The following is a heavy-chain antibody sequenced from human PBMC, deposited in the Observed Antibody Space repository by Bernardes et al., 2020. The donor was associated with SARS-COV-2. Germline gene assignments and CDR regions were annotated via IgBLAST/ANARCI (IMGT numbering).Heavy chain of an antibody. Sequence: GESLKSSGKGSGYSFTRYWIGWVRPIPGKGLEWMGIIYPGDSDTRYSPSFQGQVTISADKSISTAYLQWSSLKASDTAMYYCARTVVAVAGTSAWNYYGMDVWGQGTTVTVSS. CDR3: ARTVVAVAGTSAWNYYGMDV. V-gene: IGHV5-51*01. J-gene: IGHJ6*02. CDR2: IYPGDSDT. CDR1: GYSFTRYW. D-gene: IGHD6-19*01.